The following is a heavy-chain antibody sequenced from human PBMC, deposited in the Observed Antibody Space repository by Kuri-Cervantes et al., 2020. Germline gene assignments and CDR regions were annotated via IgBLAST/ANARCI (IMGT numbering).Heavy chain of an antibody. Sequence: SLKISCAASGFTFDDYAMHWVRQVPGRGLEWVSGISWNSGTIGYADSVKGRFTISRDNAKNSLYLQMNSLRAEGTALYYCAKDSAGDYAESDAFDIWGQGTMVTVSS. CDR2: ISWNSGTI. CDR3: AKDSAGDYAESDAFDI. D-gene: IGHD4-17*01. V-gene: IGHV3-9*01. CDR1: GFTFDDYA. J-gene: IGHJ3*02.